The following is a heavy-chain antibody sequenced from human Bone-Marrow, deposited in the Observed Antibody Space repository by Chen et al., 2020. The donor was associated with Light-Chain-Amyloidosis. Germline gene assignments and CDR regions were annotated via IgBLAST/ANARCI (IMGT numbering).Heavy chain of an antibody. D-gene: IGHD3-3*01. V-gene: IGHV4-34*01. CDR2: INHSGDT. J-gene: IGHJ6*03. CDR3: ARRIFGIVRTAYSYYMDV. Sequence: QVQLQQWGAGLLKPSETLSLTCGVYGGSLSGYYWRWIRQSPGKGLEWIGEINHSGDTKSNKSLRGRVTISVDTSKNQVSLKLRSVTAADTAVYYCARRIFGIVRTAYSYYMDVWGKGTTVTVSS. CDR1: GGSLSGYY.